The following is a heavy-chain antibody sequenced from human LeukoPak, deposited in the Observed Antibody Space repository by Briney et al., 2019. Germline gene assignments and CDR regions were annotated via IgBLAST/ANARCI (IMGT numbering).Heavy chain of an antibody. V-gene: IGHV4-34*01. Sequence: SETLSLTCAVYGGSFSGYYWSWIRQPPGQGLEWIGKINHSGSTNYNPSLKSRVTISVDTSKNQFSLKLSSVTAADTAVYYCAREYCSSTSCYYVDYWGQGTLVTVSS. D-gene: IGHD2-2*01. CDR2: INHSGST. CDR3: AREYCSSTSCYYVDY. CDR1: GGSFSGYY. J-gene: IGHJ4*02.